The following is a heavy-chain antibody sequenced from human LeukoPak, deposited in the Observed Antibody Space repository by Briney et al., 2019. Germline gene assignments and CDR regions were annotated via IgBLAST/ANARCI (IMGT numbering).Heavy chain of an antibody. Sequence: GACLRLSFTTSGFTFGDYSMSWVRQAPGKGLEWVRFIRRKAHRGTTKYAASVKGRFSSSRDDSKSIAYHQMNSLKTEDTAVYFCTRVTYYYDNSGYFHFDSWGQGSLVTVSS. CDR2: IRRKAHRGTT. J-gene: IGHJ4*02. CDR1: GFTFGDYS. CDR3: TRVTYYYDNSGYFHFDS. D-gene: IGHD3-22*01. V-gene: IGHV3-49*04.